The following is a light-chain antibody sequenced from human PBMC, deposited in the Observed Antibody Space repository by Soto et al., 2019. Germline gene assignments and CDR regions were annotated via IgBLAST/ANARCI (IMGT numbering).Light chain of an antibody. CDR2: GAS. V-gene: IGKV3-20*01. CDR1: QSVSSSY. CDR3: QQYDSSPKT. J-gene: IGKJ1*01. Sequence: TVLTDSPCTLSLSPVERATLSCMSIQSVSSSYLACYQQKPGQSPRLLIYGASSRATGIPDRFSGSGSGTDFTLTISRLEPEDFAVYYCQQYDSSPKTFGQGTKVDIK.